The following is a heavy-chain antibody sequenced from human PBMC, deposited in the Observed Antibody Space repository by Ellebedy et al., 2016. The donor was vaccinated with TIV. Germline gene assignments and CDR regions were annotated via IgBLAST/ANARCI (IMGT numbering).Heavy chain of an antibody. CDR1: GFIVSSNY. CDR3: VRRAVDY. J-gene: IGHJ4*02. CDR2: ISSSGATI. V-gene: IGHV3-48*02. Sequence: GESLKISCSASGFIVSSNYMNWVRQAPGKGLEWVAHISSSGATIYYADSVKGRFTISRDNAKNSLYLQMNSLRDEDTAVYHCVRRAVDYWGQGTLVTVSS.